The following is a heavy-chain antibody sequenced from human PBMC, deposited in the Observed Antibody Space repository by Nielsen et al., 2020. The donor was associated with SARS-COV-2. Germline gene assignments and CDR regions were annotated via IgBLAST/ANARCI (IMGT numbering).Heavy chain of an antibody. CDR1: GYSFTSYW. D-gene: IGHD6-13*01. J-gene: IGHJ6*02. CDR2: IDPSDSYT. CDR3: ARPGISSWYANYYGMDV. V-gene: IGHV5-10-1*01. Sequence: GESLKISCKGSGYSFTSYWIGWVRQMPGKGLEWMGRIDPSDSYTNYSPSFQGHVTISADKSISTAYLQWSSLKASDTAMYYCARPGISSWYANYYGMDVWGQGTTVTVSS.